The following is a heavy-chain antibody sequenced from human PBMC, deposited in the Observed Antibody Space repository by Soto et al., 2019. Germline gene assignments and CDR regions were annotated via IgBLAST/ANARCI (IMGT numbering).Heavy chain of an antibody. D-gene: IGHD3-10*01. J-gene: IGHJ6*02. CDR1: GGTFSSYA. CDR3: ARAENYIGHYYYYYGMDV. Sequence: QVQLVQSGAEVKKPGSSVKVSCKASGGTFSSYAISWVRQAPGQGLEWLGGIIPIFGTANYAQKFQGRVTITADESTSTAYMELSSLRSEDTAVYYCARAENYIGHYYYYYGMDVWGQGTTVTVSS. V-gene: IGHV1-69*01. CDR2: IIPIFGTA.